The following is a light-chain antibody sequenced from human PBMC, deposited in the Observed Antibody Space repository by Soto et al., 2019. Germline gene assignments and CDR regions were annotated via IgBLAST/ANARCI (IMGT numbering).Light chain of an antibody. V-gene: IGKV4-1*01. CDR1: QNVLYSSNNKNY. CDR2: RAS. CDR3: QQYYSNPIT. J-gene: IGKJ4*01. Sequence: DIVMTQSPDSLAVSLGERATINCKSSQNVLYSSNNKNYLAWYQQKAGQPPKLLIYRASTRESGVPDRFTGSGSGTDFTLTISSLQAEDVAVYYCQQYYSNPITFGGGTKVEIK.